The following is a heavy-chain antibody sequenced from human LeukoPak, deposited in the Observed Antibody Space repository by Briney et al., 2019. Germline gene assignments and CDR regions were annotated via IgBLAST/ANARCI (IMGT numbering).Heavy chain of an antibody. Sequence: SETLSLTCAVSGASISSSYWWSWVRQTPGKGLEWIGEIYHSGGTNYNPSLNSRVTLSLDKSENQFSLKLTSVTAADTAVYYCARDLRGMVDYWGQGTQVTVSS. CDR1: GASISSSYW. CDR2: IYHSGGT. D-gene: IGHD3-16*01. V-gene: IGHV4-4*02. CDR3: ARDLRGMVDY. J-gene: IGHJ4*02.